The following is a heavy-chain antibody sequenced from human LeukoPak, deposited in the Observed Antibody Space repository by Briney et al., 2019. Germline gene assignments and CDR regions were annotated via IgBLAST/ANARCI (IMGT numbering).Heavy chain of an antibody. CDR3: AREGRTHFKPNYYYMDV. J-gene: IGHJ6*03. V-gene: IGHV4-34*01. Sequence: PSETLSLTCAVYGGSFSGYYWSWIRQPPGKGLEWIGEINHSGSTNYNPSLKSRVTISVDTSKNQFSLKLSSVTAADTAVYYCAREGRTHFKPNYYYMDVWGKGTTVTVSS. CDR2: INHSGST. CDR1: GGSFSGYY. D-gene: IGHD1-26*01.